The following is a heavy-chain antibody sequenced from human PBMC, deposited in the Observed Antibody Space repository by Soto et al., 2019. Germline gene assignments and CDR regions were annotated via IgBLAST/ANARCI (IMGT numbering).Heavy chain of an antibody. CDR2: IIPIFGTA. J-gene: IGHJ6*02. Sequence: QVQLVQSGAEVKKPGSSVKVSCKASGGTFSSYAISWVRQAPGQGLEWMGGIIPIFGTANYAQKFQGRVMITADESTSTAYMELSSLRSEDTAVYYCARGTYYDFWSGYYTDYYYGMDVWGQGTTVTVSS. D-gene: IGHD3-3*01. V-gene: IGHV1-69*01. CDR3: ARGTYYDFWSGYYTDYYYGMDV. CDR1: GGTFSSYA.